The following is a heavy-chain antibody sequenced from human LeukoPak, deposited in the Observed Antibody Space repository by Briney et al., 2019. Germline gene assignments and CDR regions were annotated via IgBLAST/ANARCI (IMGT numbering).Heavy chain of an antibody. V-gene: IGHV3-23*01. D-gene: IGHD6-13*01. Sequence: GGSLRLSCAASGFTLSSYAMTWVRQAPGRGLEWVSSVDGGGGGTYYAYSVTGRFTISRDNSKDTLYLQMNGLRAEDTAVYFCAKQSAGSAAWYSLHYDFWGQGTLVTVSS. CDR1: GFTLSSYA. J-gene: IGHJ4*02. CDR2: VDGGGGGT. CDR3: AKQSAGSAAWYSLHYDF.